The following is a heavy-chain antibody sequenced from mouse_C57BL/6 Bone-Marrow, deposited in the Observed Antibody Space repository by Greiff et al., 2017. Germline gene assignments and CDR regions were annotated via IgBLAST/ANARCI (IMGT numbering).Heavy chain of an antibody. CDR3: ARLSLMDY. J-gene: IGHJ4*01. V-gene: IGHV1-61*01. CDR1: GYTFTSYW. Sequence: QVQLLQPGAELVRPGSSVKLSCTASGYTFTSYWMYWVKQSPGQGLEWIGYIYSSDSVTQYNQKFKDKATLTVDKSYSTADMQLSRLTSEDSAVYYCARLSLMDYWGQGTSVTVSS. CDR2: IYSSDSVT.